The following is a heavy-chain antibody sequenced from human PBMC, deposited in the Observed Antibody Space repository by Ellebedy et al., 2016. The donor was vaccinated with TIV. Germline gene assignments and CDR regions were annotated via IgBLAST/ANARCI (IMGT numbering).Heavy chain of an antibody. D-gene: IGHD2-2*01. Sequence: GESLKISXAASGFTFSDYAMHWVRQAPGKGLEWVAVISNDGINKYYADSVKGRFTISRDTSKNTLSLQMNSLRAEDPAVYFCARSHCNSTSYPIRNSYYYYAMGVWGQGTTVTVSS. CDR3: ARSHCNSTSYPIRNSYYYYAMGV. V-gene: IGHV3-30-3*01. J-gene: IGHJ6*02. CDR1: GFTFSDYA. CDR2: ISNDGINK.